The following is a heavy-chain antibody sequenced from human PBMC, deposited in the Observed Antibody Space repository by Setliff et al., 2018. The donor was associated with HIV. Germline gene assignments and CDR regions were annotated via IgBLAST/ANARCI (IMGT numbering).Heavy chain of an antibody. CDR2: ISGSGDST. J-gene: IGHJ6*02. V-gene: IGHV3-23*01. D-gene: IGHD2-15*01. Sequence: GGSLRLSCVPSGFTFGSYAMSWVRQAPGKGLEWVSVISGSGDSTFYADSLKGRFTISRDNSKNTLYLQMNSLRAEDTAVYYCAKTLPTLYPPHDYYFAMDVWGQGTTVTVSS. CDR1: GFTFGSYA. CDR3: AKTLPTLYPPHDYYFAMDV.